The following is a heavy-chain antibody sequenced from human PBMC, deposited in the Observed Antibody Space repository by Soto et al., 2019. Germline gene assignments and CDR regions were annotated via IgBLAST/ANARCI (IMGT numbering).Heavy chain of an antibody. Sequence: SETLSLTCTVSGGSISSGGYYWSWIRQHPGKGLEWIGYIYYSGSTYYNPSLKSRVTISVDTSKNQFSLKLSSVTAADTAVYYCARDNYDILTGLLGWFDPWGQGTLVTVSS. J-gene: IGHJ5*02. CDR1: GGSISSGGYY. V-gene: IGHV4-31*03. CDR3: ARDNYDILTGLLGWFDP. D-gene: IGHD3-9*01. CDR2: IYYSGST.